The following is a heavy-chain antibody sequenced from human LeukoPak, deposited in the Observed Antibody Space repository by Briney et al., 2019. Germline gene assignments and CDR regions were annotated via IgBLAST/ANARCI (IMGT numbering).Heavy chain of an antibody. D-gene: IGHD3-10*01. CDR2: FYSSGNT. CDR1: GGSVSSTSYY. J-gene: IGHJ4*02. Sequence: PSETLSLTCTVSGGSVSSTSYYWGWIRQPPGKGLEWTGSFYSSGNTYYNPSLKSRVTISADTSKNQFSLKLTSVTAADTAVYYCAREPYGRFDYWGQGTLVTVSS. V-gene: IGHV4-39*07. CDR3: AREPYGRFDY.